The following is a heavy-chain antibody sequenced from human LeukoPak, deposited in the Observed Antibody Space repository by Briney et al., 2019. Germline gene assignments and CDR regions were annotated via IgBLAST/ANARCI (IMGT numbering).Heavy chain of an antibody. Sequence: PGGSLRLSCAASGFTFSSYGMHWVRQAPGKGLEWVAFIRYDGSNKYYADSVKGRFTISRENSKNTLYLQMNSLRAEDTAVYYCAKDYGSGSYFDYWGQGTLVTVSS. CDR2: IRYDGSNK. D-gene: IGHD3-10*01. CDR1: GFTFSSYG. J-gene: IGHJ4*02. V-gene: IGHV3-30*02. CDR3: AKDYGSGSYFDY.